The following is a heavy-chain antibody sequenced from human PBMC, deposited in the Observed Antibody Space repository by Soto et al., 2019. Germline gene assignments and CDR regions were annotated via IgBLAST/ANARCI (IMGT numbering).Heavy chain of an antibody. CDR2: MTYDGATE. V-gene: IGHV3-30*14. J-gene: IGHJ3*01. D-gene: IGHD3-3*02. CDR3: ARVRLSIAVNDALDV. CDR1: GFTFSDYV. Sequence: QVRLVESGGGVVQPGTSLRLSCAASGFTFSDYVIHWVRQAAGKGLEWVASMTYDGATEYYADSVKGRFTMSRDNSKRALSLQMSSLRPDETAVYYCARVRLSIAVNDALDVWGQGTTVTVSS.